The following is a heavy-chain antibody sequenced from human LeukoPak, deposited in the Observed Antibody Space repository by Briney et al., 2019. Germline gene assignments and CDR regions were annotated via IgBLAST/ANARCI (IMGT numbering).Heavy chain of an antibody. J-gene: IGHJ3*01. V-gene: IGHV3-48*04. CDR2: ISATGSVI. CDR3: AREVSGFDV. D-gene: IGHD2/OR15-2a*01. Sequence: PGGSLRLSCVASGFTLSSTRMNWVRQAPGKGLEWIAYISATGSVIYYADSVKGRFTISRDSAKNSMNLQMTSLRAEDTAVYYCAREVSGFDVWGQGTMVTVSS. CDR1: GFTLSSTR.